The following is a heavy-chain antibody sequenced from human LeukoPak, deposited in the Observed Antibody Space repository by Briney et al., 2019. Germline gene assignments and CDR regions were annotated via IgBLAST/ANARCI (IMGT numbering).Heavy chain of an antibody. D-gene: IGHD4-17*01. CDR2: IGGSGVST. J-gene: IGHJ4*02. CDR1: GFTFSSYA. CDR3: AKADDGDYVRFPV. V-gene: IGHV3-23*01. Sequence: GGSLRLSCAASGFTFSSYAMSWVRQAPGKGLEWVSGIGGSGVSTYYADSVKGRFTISRDNSKNTLYLQMNSLRAEDTAVYYCAKADDGDYVRFPVWGQGNLVTVSS.